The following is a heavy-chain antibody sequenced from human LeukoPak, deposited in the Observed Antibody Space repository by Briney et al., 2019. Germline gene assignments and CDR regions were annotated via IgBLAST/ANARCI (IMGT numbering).Heavy chain of an antibody. V-gene: IGHV4-30-4*08. D-gene: IGHD6-13*01. CDR3: ARTDASSPLDP. CDR2: IYYRGST. J-gene: IGHJ5*02. CDR1: GGSITSGDYY. Sequence: SQTLSLTCTVSGGSITSGDYYWSWIRQPPGKGLEWIGYIYYRGSTLYTPSLKSRVTLSLDTSRNQFYLKLNSVTAADTAVHYFARTDASSPLDPWGPGTLVTVSS.